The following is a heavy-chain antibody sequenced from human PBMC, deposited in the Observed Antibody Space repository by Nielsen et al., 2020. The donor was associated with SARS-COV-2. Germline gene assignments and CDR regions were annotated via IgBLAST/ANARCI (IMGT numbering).Heavy chain of an antibody. CDR2: ISGGGGRT. V-gene: IGHV3-43*02. D-gene: IGHD6-13*01. CDR1: GFTFDDYA. Sequence: GGSLRLSCAASGFTFDDYAMHWVRQAPGKGLEWVSTISGGGGRTYYADSVKGRFTISRDNAKNSLYLQMNSLRAEDTALYYCAKVPSAGEHDAFDIWGQGTMVTVSS. CDR3: AKVPSAGEHDAFDI. J-gene: IGHJ3*02.